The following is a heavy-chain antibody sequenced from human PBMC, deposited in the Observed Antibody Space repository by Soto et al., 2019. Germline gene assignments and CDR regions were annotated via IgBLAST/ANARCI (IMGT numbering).Heavy chain of an antibody. CDR1: GFTFSDFV. Sequence: EGQLLESGGGFVQPGGSLRLSCTASGFTFSDFVMSWVRQTPGKGLEWVSAITGTGISTYYADFAKGRFTISRDNSKNTLYLEMDSLRADDTALYYCVKGRQGGFSPSDRWGQGTLVTVSS. J-gene: IGHJ5*02. V-gene: IGHV3-23*05. D-gene: IGHD3-16*01. CDR2: ITGTGIST. CDR3: VKGRQGGFSPSDR.